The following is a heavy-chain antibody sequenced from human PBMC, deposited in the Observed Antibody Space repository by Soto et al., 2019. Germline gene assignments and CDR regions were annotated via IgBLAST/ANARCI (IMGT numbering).Heavy chain of an antibody. V-gene: IGHV1-18*01. Sequence: QVQLVQSGPEVKKPGASVKVSCKATGYTFRSYGVTWVRQAPGQGLEWMGWISGYNGNTEYAQKLQGRDTMTTNTSTSTVYMELRSLGSADTAVYYCARDRGVVTSGSAYYFDYWGQGTLVTVSS. CDR3: ARDRGVVTSGSAYYFDY. D-gene: IGHD2-2*01. J-gene: IGHJ4*02. CDR2: ISGYNGNT. CDR1: GYTFRSYG.